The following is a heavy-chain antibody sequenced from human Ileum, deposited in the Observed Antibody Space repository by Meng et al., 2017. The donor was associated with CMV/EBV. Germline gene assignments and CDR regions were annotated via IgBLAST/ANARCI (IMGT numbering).Heavy chain of an antibody. D-gene: IGHD3-9*01. CDR2: ISAYNGNT. CDR3: ARGGLDYDILTGYHPFDY. CDR1: GYTFTSYG. J-gene: IGHJ4*02. V-gene: IGHV1-18*01. Sequence: ASVKVSCKASGYTFTSYGISWVRQAPGQGLEWMGWISAYNGNTNYAQKLQGRVTMTTDTSTSTAYMELRSLRSDDTAVYYCARGGLDYDILTGYHPFDYWGQGTLVTVYS.